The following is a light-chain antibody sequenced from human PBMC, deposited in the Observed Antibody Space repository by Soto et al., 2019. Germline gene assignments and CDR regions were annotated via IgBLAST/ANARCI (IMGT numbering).Light chain of an antibody. CDR3: MQSTQLPPT. J-gene: IGKJ5*01. CDR2: EVS. Sequence: VVMTQTPLSLSVAPGKPASISCKSIQSLLHITGETFLFWYLQKQGQSPQLXIYEVSTRVSGVPDRFSGSGSGTDFTLEISRVENDDVGIYYCMQSTQLPPTFGQGTRLEI. V-gene: IGKV2D-29*02. CDR1: QSLLHITGETF.